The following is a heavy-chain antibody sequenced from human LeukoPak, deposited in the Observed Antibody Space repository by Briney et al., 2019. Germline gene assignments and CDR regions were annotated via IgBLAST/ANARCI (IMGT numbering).Heavy chain of an antibody. CDR2: IYYSGST. Sequence: SETLSLTCTVSGDSISSGDYYWSWIRQPPGKGLEWIGYIYYSGSTNYNPSLKSRVTISVDTSKNQFSLKLSSVTAADTAVYYCARDFDGGGSGNWFDPWGQGTLVTVSS. J-gene: IGHJ5*02. D-gene: IGHD3-9*01. V-gene: IGHV4-61*08. CDR3: ARDFDGGGSGNWFDP. CDR1: GDSISSGDYY.